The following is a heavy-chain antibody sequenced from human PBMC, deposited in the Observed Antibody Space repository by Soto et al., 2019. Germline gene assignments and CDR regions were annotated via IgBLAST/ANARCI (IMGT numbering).Heavy chain of an antibody. Sequence: QVQLQESGPGLVKPSQTLSLTCTVSGGSISSGGYYWSWIRQHPGKGLEWIGYIYCSGSTYYNPSLRSRVTISVDTSKNQFSLKLSSVTAADTAVYFCARGATVTSHDYWGQGTLVTVSS. D-gene: IGHD4-17*01. V-gene: IGHV4-31*03. CDR1: GGSISSGGYY. J-gene: IGHJ4*02. CDR2: IYCSGST. CDR3: ARGATVTSHDY.